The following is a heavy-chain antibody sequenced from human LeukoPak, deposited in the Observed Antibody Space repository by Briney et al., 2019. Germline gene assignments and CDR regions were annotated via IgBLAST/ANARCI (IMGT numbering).Heavy chain of an antibody. J-gene: IGHJ3*02. Sequence: GGSLRLSCAASGFTFSDYYMSWIRQAPGKGLEWISYISSSGSNRYYADSVEGRFTISRDNAKNSLYLQMNSLRAEDTAVYYCAAYYGSGSYGAEDAFDIWGQGTMVTVSS. CDR2: ISSSGSNR. CDR3: AAYYGSGSYGAEDAFDI. V-gene: IGHV3-11*04. CDR1: GFTFSDYY. D-gene: IGHD3-10*01.